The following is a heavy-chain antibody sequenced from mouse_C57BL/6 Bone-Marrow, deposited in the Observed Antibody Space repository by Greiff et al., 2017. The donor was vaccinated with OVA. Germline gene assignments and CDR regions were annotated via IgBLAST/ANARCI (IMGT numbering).Heavy chain of an antibody. CDR2: IDPNSGGT. CDR3: ARLNTTVVEYYFDY. V-gene: IGHV1-72*01. D-gene: IGHD1-1*01. J-gene: IGHJ2*01. CDR1: GYTFTSYW. Sequence: QVQLQQPGAELVKPGASVKLSCKASGYTFTSYWMHWVKQRPGRGLEWLGRIDPNSGGTKYNEKFKSKATLTVDKPSSTAYMQLSSLTSEDSAVYYCARLNTTVVEYYFDYWGQGTTLTVSS.